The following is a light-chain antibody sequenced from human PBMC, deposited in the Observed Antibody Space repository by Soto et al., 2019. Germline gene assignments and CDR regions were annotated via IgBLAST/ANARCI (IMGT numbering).Light chain of an antibody. V-gene: IGLV1-47*01. Sequence: QSVLTQPPSASGTPGQRVTISCSGSSSNIGSNYVYWYQQLPGTAPKLLMYRNNHRPSGVPDRFSGSKSGTSASLAISGLRSEDEADYYCAAWDDSLSGYVVFGGGTKVTVL. CDR3: AAWDDSLSGYVV. CDR2: RNN. CDR1: SSNIGSNY. J-gene: IGLJ2*01.